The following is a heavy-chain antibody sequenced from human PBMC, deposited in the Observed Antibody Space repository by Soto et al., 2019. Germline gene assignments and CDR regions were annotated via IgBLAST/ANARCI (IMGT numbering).Heavy chain of an antibody. D-gene: IGHD2-8*02. CDR1: VGPFSGYY. Sequence: SETLSRTCVVYVGPFSGYYWTWIRQPPGTGLEWIGEINHSGSTNYNPSLKSRVTISVDTSKNQFSLKLTSVTAADTAVYYCARDKITGLFDYWGQGSLFTVSS. V-gene: IGHV4-34*01. CDR3: ARDKITGLFDY. J-gene: IGHJ4*02. CDR2: INHSGST.